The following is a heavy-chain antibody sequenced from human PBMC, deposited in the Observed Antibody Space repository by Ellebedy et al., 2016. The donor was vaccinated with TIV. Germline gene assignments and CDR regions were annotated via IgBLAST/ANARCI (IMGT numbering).Heavy chain of an antibody. D-gene: IGHD3-10*01. CDR2: ISNSGGPI. Sequence: PGGSLRLSCVASGFIFNSYEMNWVRQAPGKGLEWISYISNSGGPIYYADSAKGRFTISRDNAKKSLYLQMNSLRVEDTAMYYCARSLDYYGTRYHLDFWGQGTLVTVSS. CDR1: GFIFNSYE. J-gene: IGHJ4*02. V-gene: IGHV3-48*03. CDR3: ARSLDYYGTRYHLDF.